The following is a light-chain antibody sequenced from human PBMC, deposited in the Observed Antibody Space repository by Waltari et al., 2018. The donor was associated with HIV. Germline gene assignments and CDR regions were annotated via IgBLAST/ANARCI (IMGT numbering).Light chain of an antibody. J-gene: IGKJ1*01. CDR3: QQSYSSWT. V-gene: IGKV1-39*01. CDR2: AAS. CDR1: QSISSY. Sequence: DIQMTQSPSSLSASVGDRVTIDCRASQSISSYLNWYQQKPGKAPKVLIYAASSLQSGVPSRFSGSGSGTDFTLTINSLQPEDFATYFCQQSYSSWTFGQGTKVEIK.